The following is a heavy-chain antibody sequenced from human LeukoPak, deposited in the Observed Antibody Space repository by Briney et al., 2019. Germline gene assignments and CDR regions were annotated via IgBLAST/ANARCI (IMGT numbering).Heavy chain of an antibody. CDR2: ISAYNGNT. CDR3: ARDRDYGDYNTQDLFVY. D-gene: IGHD4-17*01. J-gene: IGHJ4*02. V-gene: IGHV1-18*01. CDR1: GYTFTNYG. Sequence: GASVTVSFTASGYTFTNYGISWVRQAPGQGLEWMGWISAYNGNTNYAQKFQGRVTMTTDTSTSTAYMELRSLRSDDTAVYYCARDRDYGDYNTQDLFVYWGQGTLVTVSS.